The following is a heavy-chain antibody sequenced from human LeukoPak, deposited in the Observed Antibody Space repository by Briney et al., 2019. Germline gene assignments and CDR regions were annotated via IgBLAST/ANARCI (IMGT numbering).Heavy chain of an antibody. Sequence: ASVKVSCKASGYTFTGYYMHWVRQAPGQGLEWMGWINPNSGGTNYAQKFQGRVTMTRDTSISTAYMELSRLRADDTAVYYCARGVDDILTGYRSPYYYYMDVWGKGTTVTISS. CDR3: ARGVDDILTGYRSPYYYYMDV. J-gene: IGHJ6*03. CDR2: INPNSGGT. D-gene: IGHD3-9*01. CDR1: GYTFTGYY. V-gene: IGHV1-2*02.